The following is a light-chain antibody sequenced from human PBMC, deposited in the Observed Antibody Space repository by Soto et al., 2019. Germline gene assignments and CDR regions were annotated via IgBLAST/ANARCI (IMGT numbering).Light chain of an antibody. V-gene: IGKV3-20*01. CDR3: QQYGRSPLMYT. CDR1: QSVTSNF. CDR2: GAS. J-gene: IGKJ2*01. Sequence: EIGLTQSPGTLSLSPGERATLSCRASQSVTSNFLAWYQQKPGQAPRLLIYGASTRAAGVPDRFSGSGSGTDFTLTITRLEPEDFAVYYCQQYGRSPLMYTFGQGTQLGVK.